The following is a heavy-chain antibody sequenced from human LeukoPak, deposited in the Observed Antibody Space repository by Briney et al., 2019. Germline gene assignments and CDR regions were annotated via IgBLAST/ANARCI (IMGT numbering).Heavy chain of an antibody. CDR1: AFTFSTYW. J-gene: IGHJ4*02. CDR2: IKEEGSEI. Sequence: PGGSLRLSCAASAFTFSTYWMSWVRQAPGKGPEWVANIKEEGSEINYVDSVKGRFTISRDNAKNSLYLQMNSLRVEDTAVYYCARDRGYSSFDYWGQGTLFTVSS. D-gene: IGHD4-23*01. V-gene: IGHV3-7*01. CDR3: ARDRGYSSFDY.